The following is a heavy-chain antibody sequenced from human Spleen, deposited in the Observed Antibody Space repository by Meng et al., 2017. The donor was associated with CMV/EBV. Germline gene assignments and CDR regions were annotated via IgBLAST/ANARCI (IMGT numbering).Heavy chain of an antibody. D-gene: IGHD6-13*01. CDR2: IYYSGST. V-gene: IGHV4-30-4*08. Sequence: QVQLQEAGPGLVKPSQPLSLTCTVSGGSISSGDYYWSWIRQPPGKGLEWIGYIYYSGSTYYNPSLKSRVTISVDTSKNQFSLKLSSVTAADTAVYYCARDATYSSSWQYYFDYWGQGTLVTVSS. J-gene: IGHJ4*02. CDR1: GGSISSGDYY. CDR3: ARDATYSSSWQYYFDY.